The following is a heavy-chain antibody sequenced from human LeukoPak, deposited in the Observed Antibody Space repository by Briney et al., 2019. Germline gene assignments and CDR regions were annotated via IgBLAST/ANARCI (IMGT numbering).Heavy chain of an antibody. D-gene: IGHD6-13*01. V-gene: IGHV4-59*01. CDR1: GGSISSYY. CDR2: IYYSGST. Sequence: SETPSLTCTVSGGSISSYYWSWVRQPPGKGLEWTGYIYYSGSTNYNPSLKSRVTISVDTSKNQFSLKLSSVTAADTAVYYCARDLAPGIAADWGQGTLVTVSS. CDR3: ARDLAPGIAAD. J-gene: IGHJ4*02.